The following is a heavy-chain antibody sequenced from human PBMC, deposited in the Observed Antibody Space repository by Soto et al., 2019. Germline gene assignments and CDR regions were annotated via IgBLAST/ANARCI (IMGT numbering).Heavy chain of an antibody. CDR3: AKDVATTWNYYYGMDV. CDR2: ISGSGGST. J-gene: IGHJ6*02. Sequence: PGGSLRLSCAASGFTFSSYAMSWVRQAPGKGLEWVSAISGSGGSTYYADSVKGRFTISRDNSKNTLYLQMNSLRAEDTAVYYCAKDVATTWNYYYGMDVWGQGTTVTVSS. V-gene: IGHV3-23*01. CDR1: GFTFSSYA. D-gene: IGHD5-12*01.